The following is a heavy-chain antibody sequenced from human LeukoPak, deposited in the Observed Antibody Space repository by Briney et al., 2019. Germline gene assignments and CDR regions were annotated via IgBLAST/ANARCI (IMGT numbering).Heavy chain of an antibody. CDR1: GFTFSSHA. CDR3: AKGGITMVRGVLYYYYMDV. Sequence: GGSPRLSCVATGFTFSSHAMSWVRQAPGKGLEWVSGISGSGSSTYYADSVKGRLTISRDNSKNTLYLQMNSLRAEDTAVYYCAKGGITMVRGVLYYYYMDVWGKGTTVTVSS. D-gene: IGHD3-10*01. J-gene: IGHJ6*03. V-gene: IGHV3-23*01. CDR2: ISGSGSST.